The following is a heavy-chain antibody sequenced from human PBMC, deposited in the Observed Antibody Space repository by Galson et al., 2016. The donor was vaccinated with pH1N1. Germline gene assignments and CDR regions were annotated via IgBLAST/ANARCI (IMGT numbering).Heavy chain of an antibody. Sequence: GKGLEWVANINQDGSVKYYVDPVKGRFTISRDNAKNSVYLQMNSLSAEDTAVYYCAREIAAAGSYWGQGTLVTVSS. CDR3: AREIAAAGSY. CDR2: INQDGSVK. D-gene: IGHD6-25*01. V-gene: IGHV3-7*01. J-gene: IGHJ4*02.